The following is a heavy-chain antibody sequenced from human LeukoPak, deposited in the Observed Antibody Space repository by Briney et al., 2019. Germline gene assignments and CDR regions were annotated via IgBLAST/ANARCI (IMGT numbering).Heavy chain of an antibody. D-gene: IGHD3-10*01. Sequence: AAVKVSFKSSGYTFTVYYMHLGRQGPGQGLEWMGLINPNSGGTNYAPKFQGRVTMTRDTSISTAYMELSRLRSDDTAVYYCARGTSHYRDAFDIWGQGTMVTVSS. V-gene: IGHV1-2*02. CDR3: ARGTSHYRDAFDI. J-gene: IGHJ3*02. CDR2: INPNSGGT. CDR1: GYTFTVYY.